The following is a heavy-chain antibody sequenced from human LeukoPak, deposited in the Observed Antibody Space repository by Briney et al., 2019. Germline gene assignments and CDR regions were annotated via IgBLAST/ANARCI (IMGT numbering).Heavy chain of an antibody. CDR2: FDPEDGET. V-gene: IGHV1-24*01. CDR1: GYTLTELS. CDR3: ATATGYCSSTGCPPLYYYGMDV. D-gene: IGHD2-2*03. Sequence: ASVKVSCKVSGYTLTELSMHWVRQAPGKGLEWMGGFDPEDGETIYAQKFQGRVTMTEDTSTDTAYMELSSLRSEDTAVYYCATATGYCSSTGCPPLYYYGMDVWGQGTTVTVSS. J-gene: IGHJ6*02.